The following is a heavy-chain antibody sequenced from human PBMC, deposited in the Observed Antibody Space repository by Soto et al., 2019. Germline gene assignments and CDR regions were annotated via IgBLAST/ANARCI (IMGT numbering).Heavy chain of an antibody. CDR1: GFTFSSYW. CDR3: ARGPYYHYGMDV. Sequence: EVQLVESGGGLVQPGGSLRLSCAASGFTFSSYWMHWVRQVPGKGLVWVSRINSDGSSTSYADSVKGRFTISRDNAKNTLYLQMNSLRGEDTAVFYCARGPYYHYGMDVWGQGTTVTVSS. V-gene: IGHV3-74*01. J-gene: IGHJ6*02. CDR2: INSDGSST.